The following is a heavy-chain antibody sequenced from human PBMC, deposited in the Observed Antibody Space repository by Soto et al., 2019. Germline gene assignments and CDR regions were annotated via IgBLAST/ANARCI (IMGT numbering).Heavy chain of an antibody. CDR2: IIPIFGTA. J-gene: IGHJ2*01. V-gene: IGHV1-69*06. CDR1: GGTFSSYA. Sequence: AASVKVSCKASGGTFSSYAISWVRQAPGQGLEWMGGIIPIFGTANYAQKFQGRVTITADKSTSTAYMELSSLRSEDTAVYYCARARITGGGRYWYFDLWGRGTLVTVSS. CDR3: ARARITGGGRYWYFDL. D-gene: IGHD3-10*01.